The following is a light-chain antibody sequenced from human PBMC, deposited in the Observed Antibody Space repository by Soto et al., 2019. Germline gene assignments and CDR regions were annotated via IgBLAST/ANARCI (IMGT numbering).Light chain of an antibody. CDR3: QQRSNLPLIT. J-gene: IGKJ5*01. CDR2: DAS. CDR1: QSVSSY. V-gene: IGKV3-11*01. Sequence: LKLSPATLSLSKRERATLSCRASQSVSSYLAWYQQKPGQAPRLLIYDASNRATGIPARFSGSGSGTDFTLTISSLEPEDFALYYCQQRSNLPLITFCQ.